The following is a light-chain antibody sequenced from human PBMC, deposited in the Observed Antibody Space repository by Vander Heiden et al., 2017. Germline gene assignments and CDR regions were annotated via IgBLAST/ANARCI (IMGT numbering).Light chain of an antibody. CDR2: AAS. CDR1: QSISSY. J-gene: IGKJ2*01. CDR3: QRSDSTLYT. Sequence: DIQMTQSPSSLSASVGDRVTITCRASQSISSYLNWYQQKPGKAPKLLIYAASSLQSGVPSRFSGSGSGTDFTLTISSLQPEDFATYYCQRSDSTLYTFGPGTKLEIK. V-gene: IGKV1-39*01.